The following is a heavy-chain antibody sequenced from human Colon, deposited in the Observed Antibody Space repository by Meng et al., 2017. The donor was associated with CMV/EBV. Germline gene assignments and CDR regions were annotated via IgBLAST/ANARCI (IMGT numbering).Heavy chain of an antibody. CDR3: AREVEVRGHFDY. D-gene: IGHD2-2*01. CDR2: ISYDGSSK. Sequence: SWVAAGFTFSYYNMHGVRQVPGKALEWVASISYDGSSKYDADSVKGRFTISRDNSNNTLFLQMNSLRADDTAVYYCAREVEVRGHFDYWGQGSLVTVSS. V-gene: IGHV3-30*04. J-gene: IGHJ4*02. CDR1: GFTFSYYN.